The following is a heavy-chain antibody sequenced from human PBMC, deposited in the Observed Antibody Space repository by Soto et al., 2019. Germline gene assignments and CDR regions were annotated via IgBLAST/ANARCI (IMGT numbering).Heavy chain of an antibody. D-gene: IGHD3-3*01. CDR3: AREVYYEFWRGFNEHPDYFDD. CDR1: GFTFSRHT. V-gene: IGHV3-30-3*01. Sequence: QVQLVESGGGVVQPGRSLRLSCAASGFTFSRHTMHWVRQAPGKGLEWVAAVSDDGSNTYYADSVKGRFTISRDNSKNTLDLQRNSLSSEDTAVNHGAREVYYEFWRGFNEHPDYFDDWGQGTLVTVSS. CDR2: VSDDGSNT. J-gene: IGHJ4*02.